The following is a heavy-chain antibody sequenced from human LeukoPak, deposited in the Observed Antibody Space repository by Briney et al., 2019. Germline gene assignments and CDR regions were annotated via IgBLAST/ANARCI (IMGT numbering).Heavy chain of an antibody. CDR3: ARGLLHYNILTGYYNKYFDY. J-gene: IGHJ4*02. D-gene: IGHD3-9*01. V-gene: IGHV4-38-2*02. Sequence: SETLSLTCTVSGYSISSGYYWGWIRQPPGKGLEWIGSIYHSGSTYYNPSLKSRVTISVDTSKNQFSLKLSSVTAADTAVYYCARGLLHYNILTGYYNKYFDYWGQGTLVTVSS. CDR1: GYSISSGYY. CDR2: IYHSGST.